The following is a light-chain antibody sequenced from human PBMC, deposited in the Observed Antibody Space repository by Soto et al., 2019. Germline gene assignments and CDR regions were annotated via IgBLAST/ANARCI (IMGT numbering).Light chain of an antibody. CDR1: SSNIGAGYD. CDR3: QSYDSSLSGSV. Sequence: QSVLTQPPSVSGAPGQRVTISCTGSSSNIGAGYDVHSYQQLPGTAPKLLIYGNSNRPSGVPDRFSGSKSGTSASLAITGRQAEDEADYYCQSYDSSLSGSVFGGGTKLTVL. CDR2: GNS. V-gene: IGLV1-40*01. J-gene: IGLJ2*01.